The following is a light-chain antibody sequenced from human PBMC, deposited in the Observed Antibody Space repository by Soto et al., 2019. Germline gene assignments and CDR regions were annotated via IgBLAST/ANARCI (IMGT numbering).Light chain of an antibody. CDR1: SSDFGTYNV. J-gene: IGLJ1*01. Sequence: QSVLTQPASVSGSPGQSITISCTGTSSDFGTYNVVSWYQQRPGEAPKLMIYQVTKRPSGVSNRFSGSKSGSTASLTISGLQAEDEAHYYCSSYAGTNTFLFGTGTKVTVL. V-gene: IGLV2-23*02. CDR2: QVT. CDR3: SSYAGTNTFL.